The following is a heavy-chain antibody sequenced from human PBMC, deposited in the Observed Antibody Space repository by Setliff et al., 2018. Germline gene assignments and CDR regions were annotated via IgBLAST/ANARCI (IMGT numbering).Heavy chain of an antibody. CDR1: GGTFSDYG. CDR2: INPNSGGT. J-gene: IGHJ4*02. CDR3: AREVLSTVVAWDY. D-gene: IGHD4-17*01. V-gene: IGHV1-2*06. Sequence: ASVKVSCKASGGTFSDYGISWVRQAPGQGLEWMGRINPNSGGTNYAQKFQGRVTMTRDTSISTAYMELSRLRSDDTAVYYCAREVLSTVVAWDYWGQGTLVTVSS.